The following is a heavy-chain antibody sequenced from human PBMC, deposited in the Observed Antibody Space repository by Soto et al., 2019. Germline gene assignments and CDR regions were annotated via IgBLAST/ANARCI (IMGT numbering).Heavy chain of an antibody. CDR1: GFTFTNYA. CDR2: ISESGGST. V-gene: IGHV3-23*01. Sequence: PGGSLRLSCAASGFTFTNYAMSWVRQTPGKGLEWVSAISESGGSTFYAGSVRGRFTISRDNSKNTLYLQMNSLRAEDTAVYFCAKVPLKGPQSQPPSPFPDYWGQGTLVTVSS. CDR3: AKVPLKGPQSQPPSPFPDY. J-gene: IGHJ4*02.